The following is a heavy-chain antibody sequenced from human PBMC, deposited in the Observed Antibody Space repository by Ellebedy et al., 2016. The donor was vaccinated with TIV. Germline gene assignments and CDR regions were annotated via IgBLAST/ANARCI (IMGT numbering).Heavy chain of an antibody. D-gene: IGHD2-21*02. Sequence: ASVKVSXKVSGYILTEVTIHWVRQAPGKGREWMGGIDPEDGKTIYAQKFQGRVTMTEDTFTDTAYLELSSLRSEDSAVYYCGTGDWTFLGMDVWGPGTTVTVSS. CDR2: IDPEDGKT. J-gene: IGHJ6*02. V-gene: IGHV1-24*01. CDR3: GTGDWTFLGMDV. CDR1: GYILTEVT.